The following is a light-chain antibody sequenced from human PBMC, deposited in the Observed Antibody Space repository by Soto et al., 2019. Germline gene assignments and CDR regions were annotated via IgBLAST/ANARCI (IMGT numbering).Light chain of an antibody. V-gene: IGKV1-39*01. J-gene: IGKJ2*01. CDR1: QSISSY. CDR2: AAS. CDR3: QQSYSTPYT. Sequence: DIPMTQSPSSLSASVGDRVTITCRASQSISSYLNWYQQKPGKAPKLLIYAASSLQSGVPARFSGSGSGTDLTLTISSLRPEDSATYYCQQSYSTPYTFGQGTKLEIK.